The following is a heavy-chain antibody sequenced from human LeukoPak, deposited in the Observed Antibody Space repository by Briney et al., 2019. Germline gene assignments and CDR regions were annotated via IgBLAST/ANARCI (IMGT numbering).Heavy chain of an antibody. V-gene: IGHV3-7*01. J-gene: IGHJ4*02. CDR3: ARGPNYGDRVDYFDY. D-gene: IGHD4-17*01. Sequence: GGSLRLSCAASGFIFRNHWMSWVRQVPGRALEWVAHIKQDGNEKHYVDSVEGRFTLSRDDSKNSLYLQMNSLRVDDSALYYCARGPNYGDRVDYFDYWGQGTLVTVSS. CDR1: GFIFRNHW. CDR2: IKQDGNEK.